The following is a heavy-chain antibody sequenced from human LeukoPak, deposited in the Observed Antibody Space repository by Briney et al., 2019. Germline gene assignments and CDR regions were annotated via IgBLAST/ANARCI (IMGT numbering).Heavy chain of an antibody. D-gene: IGHD1-1*01. V-gene: IGHV1-46*01. Sequence: ASVKVSCKASGYTFTSYYMHWVRQAPGQGLEWMGIINPSGGDTRYARKFQGRVTVTRDTSTSTVYMELISLRSEDTAMYYCARDSGPEHRRQLLANWFDPWGQRTLVTVSS. CDR1: GYTFTSYY. CDR2: INPSGGDT. CDR3: ARDSGPEHRRQLLANWFDP. J-gene: IGHJ5*02.